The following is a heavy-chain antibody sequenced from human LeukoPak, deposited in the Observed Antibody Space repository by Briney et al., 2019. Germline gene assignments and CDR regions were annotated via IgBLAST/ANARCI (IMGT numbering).Heavy chain of an antibody. V-gene: IGHV3-33*01. D-gene: IGHD5-12*01. J-gene: IGHJ4*02. CDR3: ARAWGVATKATNFDY. Sequence: GGSLRLSCAASGFTFSSNGTHWVRQAPGKGLEWVAVIWYDGSDKYYADSVKGRFTISRDNSKNMVYLQMNSLRAEDTAVYYCARAWGVATKATNFDYWGQGTLVTVSS. CDR1: GFTFSSNG. CDR2: IWYDGSDK.